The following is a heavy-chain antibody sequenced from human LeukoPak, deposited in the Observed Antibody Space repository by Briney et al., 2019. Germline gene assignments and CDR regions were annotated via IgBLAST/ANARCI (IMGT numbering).Heavy chain of an antibody. CDR3: ARGGGLDV. Sequence: PGGSLRLSCAASGFTFSSYWMNWARQAPGKGLEWVASINHNGNVNYYVDSVKGRLTISRDNVKNSLYLQMSNLRAEDTAVYFCARGGGLDVWGQGATVTVSS. CDR2: INHNGNVN. CDR1: GFTFSSYW. J-gene: IGHJ6*02. D-gene: IGHD3-16*01. V-gene: IGHV3-7*03.